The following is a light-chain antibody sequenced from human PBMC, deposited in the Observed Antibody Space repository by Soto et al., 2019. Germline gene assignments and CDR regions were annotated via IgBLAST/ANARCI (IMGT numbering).Light chain of an antibody. Sequence: QSVLTQPPSASATPGQRVTISCSGSSSNIGSNIVNWYQQLPGTAPKLLIFGNNQRPSGVPDRFSGSKSGTSASLAISGLQSEDEADYYCAAWDDSVNGRVFGGVTKLTVL. J-gene: IGLJ3*02. CDR2: GNN. CDR1: SSNIGSNI. V-gene: IGLV1-44*01. CDR3: AAWDDSVNGRV.